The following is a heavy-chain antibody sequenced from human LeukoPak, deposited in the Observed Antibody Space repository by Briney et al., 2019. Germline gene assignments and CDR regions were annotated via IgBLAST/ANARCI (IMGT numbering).Heavy chain of an antibody. Sequence: RTGGSLRLSCTASGFTFSTYGMHWVRQAPGKGLEWVTLISYDGSTKYYSDSVKGRFTLSRDNSKNTLYLQMNSLRAEDTAVYYCARDVSVRRIIPFPSGGYWGQGTLVTVSS. CDR1: GFTFSTYG. D-gene: IGHD3-10*01. V-gene: IGHV3-30*03. J-gene: IGHJ4*02. CDR3: ARDVSVRRIIPFPSGGY. CDR2: ISYDGSTK.